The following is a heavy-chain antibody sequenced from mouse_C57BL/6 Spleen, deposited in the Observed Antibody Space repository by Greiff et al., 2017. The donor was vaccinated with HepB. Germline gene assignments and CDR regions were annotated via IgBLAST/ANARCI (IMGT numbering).Heavy chain of an antibody. J-gene: IGHJ3*01. D-gene: IGHD2-4*01. CDR3: TNYDYDGAWFAY. CDR2: IDPDTGGT. CDR1: GYTFTDYE. V-gene: IGHV1-15*01. Sequence: LVESGAELVRPGASVTLSCKASGYTFTDYEMHWVKQTPVHGLEWIGAIDPDTGGTAYNQKFKGKAILTADNSSSTAYMELRSLTSEDSAVYYCTNYDYDGAWFAYWGRGTLVTVSA.